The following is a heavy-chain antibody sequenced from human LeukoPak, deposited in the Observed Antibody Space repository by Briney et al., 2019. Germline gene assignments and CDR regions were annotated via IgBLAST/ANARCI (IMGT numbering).Heavy chain of an antibody. CDR3: ARLGTPPSYWYFDL. V-gene: IGHV1-69*06. J-gene: IGHJ2*01. CDR1: GGTFTSYA. Sequence: ASVNVSCKASGGTFTSYAISWVRQAPGQGLEWMGGIIPIFGTANYAQKFQGRVTITADKSTSTAYMELSSLRSEDTAVYYCARLGTPPSYWYFDLWGRGTLVTVSS. D-gene: IGHD2-15*01. CDR2: IIPIFGTA.